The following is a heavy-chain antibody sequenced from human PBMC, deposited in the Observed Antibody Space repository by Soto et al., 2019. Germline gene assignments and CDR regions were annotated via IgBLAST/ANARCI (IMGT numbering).Heavy chain of an antibody. CDR3: AREASFHYYDSSGYHQPVDS. D-gene: IGHD3-22*01. V-gene: IGHV3-53*01. J-gene: IGHJ4*02. CDR1: GFTVSSNY. CDR2: IYSGGST. Sequence: PGGSLRLSCAASGFTVSSNYMSWVRQAPGKGLEWVSVIYSGGSTYYADSVKGRFTISRDNSKNTLYLQMNSLRAEDTAVYYCAREASFHYYDSSGYHQPVDSWGQGTLVTVSS.